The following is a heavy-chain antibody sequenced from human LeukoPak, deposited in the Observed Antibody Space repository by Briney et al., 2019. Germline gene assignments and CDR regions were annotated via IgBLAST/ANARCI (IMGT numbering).Heavy chain of an antibody. CDR2: IKQDGSEK. D-gene: IGHD2-2*01. J-gene: IGHJ4*02. CDR3: ARDQRYCSSSSCPWEPFDY. Sequence: GGSLRLSCAASGFTFSSYWMSWVRQAPGKGLEWVANIKQDGSEKYYVDSVKGRFTISRDNAKNSLYPQMNSLRAEDTAVYYCARDQRYCSSSSCPWEPFDYWGQGTLVTVSS. CDR1: GFTFSSYW. V-gene: IGHV3-7*05.